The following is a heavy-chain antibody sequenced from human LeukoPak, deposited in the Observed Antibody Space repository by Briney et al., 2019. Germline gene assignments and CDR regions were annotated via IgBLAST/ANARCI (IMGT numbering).Heavy chain of an antibody. D-gene: IGHD3-3*01. CDR2: IYYSGST. J-gene: IGHJ4*02. Sequence: SETLSLTCTVSGGSISSSSYYWGWIRQPPGKGLEWIGNIYYSGSTYYNPSLKSRVTISVDTSKNQFSLKLSSVTAADTAVFYCTRLDWSGFYIDYCGQGILVTVSS. CDR1: GGSISSSSYY. CDR3: TRLDWSGFYIDY. V-gene: IGHV4-39*01.